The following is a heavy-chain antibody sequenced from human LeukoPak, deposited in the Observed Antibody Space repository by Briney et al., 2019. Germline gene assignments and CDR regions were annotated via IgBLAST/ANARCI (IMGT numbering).Heavy chain of an antibody. CDR3: AKKSSAWFGDDY. Sequence: ETLSLTCTVSGASISTYYWSWIRQPPGKGLEWDSGISGSGGSTYYADSVRGRFTISRDNSKNTLYLQMNSLRAEDTAVYFCAKKSSAWFGDDYWGQGTLVTVSS. CDR1: GASISTYY. J-gene: IGHJ4*02. D-gene: IGHD6-19*01. V-gene: IGHV3-23*01. CDR2: ISGSGGST.